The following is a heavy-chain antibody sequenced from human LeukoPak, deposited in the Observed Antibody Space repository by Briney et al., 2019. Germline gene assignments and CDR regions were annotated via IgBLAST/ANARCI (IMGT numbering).Heavy chain of an antibody. CDR3: TYAAAYYYYGMDV. CDR2: IRSKANSYAT. V-gene: IGHV3-73*01. J-gene: IGHJ6*02. D-gene: IGHD6-13*01. Sequence: GGSLRLSCAASGFAFSGSAMHWVRQASGKGLEWVGRIRSKANSYATAYAASVKGRFTISRDDSKNTAYLQMNSLKTEDTAVYYCTYAAAYYYYGMDVWGQGTTVTVSS. CDR1: GFAFSGSA.